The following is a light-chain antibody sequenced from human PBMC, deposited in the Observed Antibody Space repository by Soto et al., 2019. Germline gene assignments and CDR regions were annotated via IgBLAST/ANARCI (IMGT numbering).Light chain of an antibody. CDR1: QSIGSE. J-gene: IGKJ5*01. CDR3: QQRYSWPIT. CDR2: DAS. V-gene: IGKV3-11*01. Sequence: EIVLTQSPATLSLSAGEGATLSCRASQSIGSELPWYQQKPGQAPRLVIADASNRATGIPARFSGSGSATDFTLTIRTVEPGDVGIYYCQQRYSWPITFGQGTRLEIK.